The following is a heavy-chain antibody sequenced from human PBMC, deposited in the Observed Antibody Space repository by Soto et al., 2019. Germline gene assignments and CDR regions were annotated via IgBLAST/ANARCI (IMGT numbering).Heavy chain of an antibody. CDR1: GFTSSDHH. CDR3: ARLMGTSFDL. D-gene: IGHD2-8*01. J-gene: IGHJ4*02. Sequence: PGGSVRLSCAASGFTSSDHHMDWVLQAPGKGLEWVGRARNKAHGYTTAYAASLKGRFTISRDDSKNSLSLQMNSLKTEDTAVYFCARLMGTSFDLWGQGTLVTVSS. V-gene: IGHV3-72*01. CDR2: ARNKAHGYTT.